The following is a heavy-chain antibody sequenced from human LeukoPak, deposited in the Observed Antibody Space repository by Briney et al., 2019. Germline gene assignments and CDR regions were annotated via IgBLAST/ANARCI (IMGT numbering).Heavy chain of an antibody. CDR1: GYTFTSYG. Sequence: ASVKVSCKASGYTFTSYGISWVRQAPGQGLEWMGWISAYNGNTNYAQKLQGRVTMTTDTSTSTAYMELRSLRSDDTAVYYCVREDCSSTSCRTYYYYGMDVWGQGTTVTVSS. J-gene: IGHJ6*02. CDR3: VREDCSSTSCRTYYYYGMDV. D-gene: IGHD2-2*01. V-gene: IGHV1-18*01. CDR2: ISAYNGNT.